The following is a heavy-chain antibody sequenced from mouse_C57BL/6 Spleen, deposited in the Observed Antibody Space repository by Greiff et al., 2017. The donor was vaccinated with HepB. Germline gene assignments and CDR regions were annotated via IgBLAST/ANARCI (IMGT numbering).Heavy chain of an antibody. V-gene: IGHV5-12*01. CDR3: AREGLGRAMDY. J-gene: IGHJ4*01. Sequence: EVMLVESGGGLVQPGGSLKLSCAASGFTFSDYYMYWVRQTPEKRLEWVAYISNGGGSTYYPDTVKGRFTISRDNAKNTLYLQMSRLKSEDTAMYYCAREGLGRAMDYWGQGTSVTVSS. CDR2: ISNGGGST. D-gene: IGHD4-1*01. CDR1: GFTFSDYY.